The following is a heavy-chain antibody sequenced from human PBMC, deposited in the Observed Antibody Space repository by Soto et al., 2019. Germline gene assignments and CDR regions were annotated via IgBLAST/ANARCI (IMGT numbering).Heavy chain of an antibody. CDR3: ARGSSTRTTEPYFDY. Sequence: QVQLVQSGAEVKKPGASVKVSCKASGYTFTSYAMHWVRQAPGQRLEWMGWINAGNGNTKYSQKFQGRVNITRETSASTAYMALSSLRSEDTAVYYCARGSSTRTTEPYFDYWGQGTLVTVSS. J-gene: IGHJ4*02. V-gene: IGHV1-3*01. D-gene: IGHD2-2*01. CDR2: INAGNGNT. CDR1: GYTFTSYA.